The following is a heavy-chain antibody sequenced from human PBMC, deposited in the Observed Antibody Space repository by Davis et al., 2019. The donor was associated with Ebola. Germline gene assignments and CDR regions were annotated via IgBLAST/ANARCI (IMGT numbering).Heavy chain of an antibody. Sequence: PGGSLRLSCAASGFAFHNYAMHWVRQAPGKGLEWVSGVTWNSGTIDYADSVKGRFIISRDNAKNSVYLQMNNVREEDTAFYFCVKEGRGDYPTFSFDYWGQGTLVTASS. CDR3: VKEGRGDYPTFSFDY. J-gene: IGHJ4*02. V-gene: IGHV3-9*01. CDR1: GFAFHNYA. CDR2: VTWNSGTI. D-gene: IGHD4-17*01.